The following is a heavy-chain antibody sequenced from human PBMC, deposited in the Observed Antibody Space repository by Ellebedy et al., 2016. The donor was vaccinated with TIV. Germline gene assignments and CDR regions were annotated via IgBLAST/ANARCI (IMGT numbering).Heavy chain of an antibody. V-gene: IGHV3-11*01. Sequence: PGGSLRLSCAGSGFTFSDYFMTWVRQAPGKGLEWISYITNTGSTIYYADSVKGRFTVARDNSKNSLFLQMNNLRGEDAAVYYCGRAREHGYFAYYYHGMDVWGQGTTVTVSS. CDR1: GFTFSDYF. D-gene: IGHD3-9*01. CDR3: GRAREHGYFAYYYHGMDV. J-gene: IGHJ6*02. CDR2: ITNTGSTI.